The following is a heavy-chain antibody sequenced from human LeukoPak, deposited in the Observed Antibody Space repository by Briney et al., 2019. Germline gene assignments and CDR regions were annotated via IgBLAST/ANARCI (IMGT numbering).Heavy chain of an antibody. CDR3: ARSRSGYFDY. Sequence: SETLSLTCTVSGGSVSSPIYYWSWIRQPPGKGLEWIGYINYSGSAKYNPSLKSRVTISVDTSKNQFSLKLSSVTAADTAVYYCARSRSGYFDYWGQGTLVTVSS. D-gene: IGHD3-22*01. V-gene: IGHV4-61*01. CDR1: GGSVSSPIYY. CDR2: INYSGSA. J-gene: IGHJ4*02.